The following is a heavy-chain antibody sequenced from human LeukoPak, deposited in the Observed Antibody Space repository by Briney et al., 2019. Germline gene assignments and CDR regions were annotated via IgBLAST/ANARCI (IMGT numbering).Heavy chain of an antibody. D-gene: IGHD6-13*01. CDR1: GFTFSSYG. CDR3: ARRAAARYDAFDI. J-gene: IGHJ3*02. CDR2: IWYDGSNK. Sequence: GSLRLSCAASGFTFSSYGMHWVRQAPGKGLEWVAVIWYDGSNKYYADSVKGRFTISRDNSKNTLYLQMNSLRAEDTAVYYCARRAAARYDAFDIWGQGTMVTVSS. V-gene: IGHV3-33*01.